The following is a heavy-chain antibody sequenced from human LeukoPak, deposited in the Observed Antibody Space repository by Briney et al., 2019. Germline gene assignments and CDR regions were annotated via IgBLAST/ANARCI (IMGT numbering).Heavy chain of an antibody. V-gene: IGHV3-23*01. CDR1: GFTFSIYW. D-gene: IGHD5-18*01. Sequence: PGGSLRLSCAASGFTFSIYWMHWVRQAPGKGLEWVSGISLGTSDTYYADSVKGRFTISRDNSRTTLYLQMNSLRAEDTAVYYCAKRLLYSYGPGFDYWGQGTLVTVSS. CDR3: AKRLLYSYGPGFDY. CDR2: ISLGTSDT. J-gene: IGHJ4*02.